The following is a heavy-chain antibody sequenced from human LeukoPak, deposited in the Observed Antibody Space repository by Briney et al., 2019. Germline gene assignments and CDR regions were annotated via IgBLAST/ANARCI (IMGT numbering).Heavy chain of an antibody. CDR2: IYYSGST. V-gene: IGHV4-39*01. CDR1: GGSISSSSYY. Sequence: PSETLSLTCTVSGGSISSSSYYWGWIRQPPGKGLEWIGRIYYSGSTYYNPSLKSRVTISVDTSKNQFSLKLSSVTAADTAVYYCARCPYYYGMDVWGQGTTVTVSS. CDR3: ARCPYYYGMDV. J-gene: IGHJ6*02.